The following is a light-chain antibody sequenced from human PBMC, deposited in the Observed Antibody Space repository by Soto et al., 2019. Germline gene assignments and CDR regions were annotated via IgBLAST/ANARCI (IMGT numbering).Light chain of an antibody. CDR2: EIS. CDR3: TSYTSTTVV. Sequence: QAVVTQPPSASGTPGQRVTISCSGSSSNIGTNTVNWFQQLPGTAPKLMIYEISKRPSGVSNRFSGSKSGNTASLTISGLQAEDEADYYCTSYTSTTVVFGGGTKVTVL. V-gene: IGLV1-44*01. J-gene: IGLJ2*01. CDR1: SSNIGTNT.